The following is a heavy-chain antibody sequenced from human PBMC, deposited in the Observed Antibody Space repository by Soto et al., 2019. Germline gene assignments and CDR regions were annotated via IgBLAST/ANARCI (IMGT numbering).Heavy chain of an antibody. J-gene: IGHJ4*02. CDR1: GFTFNNYA. CDR2: ISYDGSNK. Sequence: QVQLVESGGGVVQPGRSLRLSCAASGFTFNNYAMHWVRQTPGKGLEWVAVISYDGSNKYYADSEKGRFTISRDNSKNALYLEMNSLTFEDTAVYYCAREEMVRYYFDYWGQGTLVTVSS. CDR3: AREEMVRYYFDY. D-gene: IGHD5-18*01. V-gene: IGHV3-30-3*01.